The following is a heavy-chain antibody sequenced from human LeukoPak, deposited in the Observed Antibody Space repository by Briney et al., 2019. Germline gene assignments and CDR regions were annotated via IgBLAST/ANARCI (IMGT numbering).Heavy chain of an antibody. Sequence: SVKVSCKPSGGTFSSYAISWVRQAPGQGLEWMGRIIPIFGPANYAQKFQGRVTITTDDSTSTAYMELSSLRSEDTAVYYCARVPISLYAVGVYYFDYWGQGTLVTVSS. CDR3: ARVPISLYAVGVYYFDY. D-gene: IGHD2-8*01. V-gene: IGHV1-69*05. CDR2: IIPIFGPA. CDR1: GGTFSSYA. J-gene: IGHJ4*02.